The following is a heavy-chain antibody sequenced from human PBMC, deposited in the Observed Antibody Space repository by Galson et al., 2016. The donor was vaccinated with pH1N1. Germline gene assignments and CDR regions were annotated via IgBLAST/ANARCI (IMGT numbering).Heavy chain of an antibody. CDR3: VRKAYGDAFDF. Sequence: SLRLSCAASGFIFNDYAMVWVRQAPGKGLEWVSDTLYNGANTNYGESVSGRFTVSRHNAKKSLFLQMDSLRVDDTALYYCVRKAYGDAFDFWGQGTLVIVSS. CDR2: TLYNGANT. V-gene: IGHV3-20*04. J-gene: IGHJ3*01. D-gene: IGHD2-21*01. CDR1: GFIFNDYA.